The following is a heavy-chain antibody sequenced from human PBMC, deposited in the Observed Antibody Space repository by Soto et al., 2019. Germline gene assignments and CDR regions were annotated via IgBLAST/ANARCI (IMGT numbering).Heavy chain of an antibody. CDR3: ARMFVQRTWIQLWFQGDAFDI. CDR1: GYSFTSYW. V-gene: IGHV5-51*01. CDR2: IYPGDSDT. D-gene: IGHD5-18*01. J-gene: IGHJ3*02. Sequence: GESLKISCKGSGYSFTSYWIGWVRQMPGKGLEWMGIIYPGDSDTRYSPSFQGQVTISADKSISTAYLQWSSLKASDTAMYYCARMFVQRTWIQLWFQGDAFDIWGQGKMVTVS.